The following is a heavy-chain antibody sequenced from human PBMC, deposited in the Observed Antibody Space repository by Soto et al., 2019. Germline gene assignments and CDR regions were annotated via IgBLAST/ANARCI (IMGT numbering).Heavy chain of an antibody. CDR3: ARAPYSSTSFFFDY. Sequence: ASVKVSCKTSGFSFTSNHIHWLRQAPGQGLEWMGVINPSLGRANYAQKFQDRVAMTWDTSTTTVYMELSGLRSDDTAVYYCARAPYSSTSFFFDYWGQGALVTVSS. D-gene: IGHD6-6*01. J-gene: IGHJ4*02. CDR1: GFSFTSNH. CDR2: INPSLGRA. V-gene: IGHV1-46*01.